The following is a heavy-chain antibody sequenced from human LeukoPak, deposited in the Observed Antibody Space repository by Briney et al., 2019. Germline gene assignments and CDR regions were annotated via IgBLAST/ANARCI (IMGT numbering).Heavy chain of an antibody. J-gene: IGHJ5*01. CDR2: MNPKSGNT. V-gene: IGHV1-8*01. D-gene: IGHD3-10*01. CDR1: GYTFGNYD. CDR3: ARGRSFWFDP. Sequence: GASVKVSCKASGYTFGNYDINWVRQATGQGLEWMGWMNPKSGNTGYAQKFKGRVTMTRNTSISTAYMDLSSLTSEDTAVYYYARGRSFWFDPWGQGTLVTVSS.